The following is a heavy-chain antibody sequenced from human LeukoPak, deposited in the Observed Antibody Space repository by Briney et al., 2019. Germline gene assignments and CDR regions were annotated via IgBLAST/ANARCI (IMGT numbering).Heavy chain of an antibody. CDR1: GYTFTSYY. J-gene: IGHJ6*03. CDR2: INPSGGST. V-gene: IGHV1-46*01. Sequence: ASVRVSRKASGYTFTSYYIYWGRQAPGQRLGWMGLINPSGGSTSYAQTFQGRVPTTKDMSTTPVYIELRSRRPETTPTYICGRGDSYYPMVVWGKGATASVSS. CDR3: GRGDSYYPMVV.